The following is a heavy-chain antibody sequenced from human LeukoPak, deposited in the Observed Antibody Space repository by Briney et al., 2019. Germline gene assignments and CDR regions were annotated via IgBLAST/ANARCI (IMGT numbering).Heavy chain of an antibody. D-gene: IGHD1-26*01. CDR3: AKDGRYSGTYFDAFDI. J-gene: IGHJ3*02. V-gene: IGHV3-23*01. CDR2: ISGSGGST. Sequence: GGSLSLSCAASGFTFSSYAMSWVRQSPGKGLEWVSGISGSGGSTYYADSVKGRFTISRDNSKNTMFLQMSSLRAEDTAVYYCAKDGRYSGTYFDAFDIWGQGTMVTVYS. CDR1: GFTFSSYA.